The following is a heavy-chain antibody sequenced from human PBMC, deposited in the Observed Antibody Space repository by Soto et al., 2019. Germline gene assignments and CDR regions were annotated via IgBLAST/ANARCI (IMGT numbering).Heavy chain of an antibody. Sequence: QVQLVQSGAEVKKPGASVKVSCKASGYTFTAYYMHWVRQAPGQGLEWMGWINPNSGGPYHAQNFQGRATMTRDTSTTTPYMELASLRSDDTAVYYCARGGGRGYNELDPWGHGTLVIVSS. CDR2: INPNSGGP. J-gene: IGHJ5*02. D-gene: IGHD5-12*01. V-gene: IGHV1-2*02. CDR3: ARGGGRGYNELDP. CDR1: GYTFTAYY.